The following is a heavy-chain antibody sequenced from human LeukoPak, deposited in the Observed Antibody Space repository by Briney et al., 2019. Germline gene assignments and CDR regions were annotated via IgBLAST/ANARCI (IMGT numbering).Heavy chain of an antibody. CDR2: VYSAGST. D-gene: IGHD3-3*02. J-gene: IGHJ6*02. CDR1: GFTVGNNY. Sequence: GGSLRLSCAASGFTVGNNYMSWVRQAPGKGLEWVSFVYSAGSTYYADSVRGRFTISRDSSKNTLFLQLNSLRAEDTAVYYCAAFSHKGVWGQGTTVAVS. V-gene: IGHV3-66*01. CDR3: AAFSHKGV.